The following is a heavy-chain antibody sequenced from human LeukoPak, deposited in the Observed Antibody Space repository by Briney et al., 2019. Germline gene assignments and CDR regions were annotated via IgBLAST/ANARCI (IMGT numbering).Heavy chain of an antibody. J-gene: IGHJ4*02. CDR3: ARRWDVDY. Sequence: GGSLRLSCVASGFTVSSNYMSWVRQAPGKGLEWVSVIYSGGSTYYADSVKGRFTISRDNSKNTLYLQMNSLRAEDTAVYYCARRWDVDYWGQGTLVTVSS. V-gene: IGHV3-66*02. CDR1: GFTVSSNY. CDR2: IYSGGST. D-gene: IGHD5-24*01.